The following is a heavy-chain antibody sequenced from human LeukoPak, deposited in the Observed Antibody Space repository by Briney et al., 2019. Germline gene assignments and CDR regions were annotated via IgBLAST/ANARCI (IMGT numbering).Heavy chain of an antibody. V-gene: IGHV4-4*07. J-gene: IGHJ3*02. CDR3: ARDIAVAGTGAFDI. CDR1: GGSISSYY. CDR2: IHTSGST. D-gene: IGHD6-19*01. Sequence: PSETLSLTCTVSGGSISSYYWSWIRQPAGKGLEWIGRIHTSGSTNYNPSLKSRVTMSVDTSKNQFSLKLSSVTAADTAVYYCARDIAVAGTGAFDIWGQGTMVTVSS.